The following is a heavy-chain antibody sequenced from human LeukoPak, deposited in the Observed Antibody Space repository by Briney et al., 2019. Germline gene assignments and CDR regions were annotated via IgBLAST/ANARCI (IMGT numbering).Heavy chain of an antibody. J-gene: IGHJ6*03. V-gene: IGHV4-4*07. Sequence: SETLSLTCTVSGGSISSYYWSWIRQPAGKGLEWIGRIYTSGSTNYNPSLKSRVTMSVDTSKNQFSLMLSSVTAAATAVYYCARDYRDYDILTGYSYYYYMDVWGKGTTVTVSS. CDR3: ARDYRDYDILTGYSYYYYMDV. CDR2: IYTSGST. CDR1: GGSISSYY. D-gene: IGHD3-9*01.